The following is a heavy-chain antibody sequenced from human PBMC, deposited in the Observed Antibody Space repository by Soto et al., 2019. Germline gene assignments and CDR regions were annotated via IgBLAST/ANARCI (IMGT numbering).Heavy chain of an antibody. CDR3: ARVRDSSSTRSYREDAAFDI. J-gene: IGHJ3*02. CDR2: IYYSGST. V-gene: IGHV4-59*01. D-gene: IGHD2-2*02. Sequence: PWETLSLTCTVSGGSISSYYWSWIRQPPGKGLEWIGYIYYSGSTNYNPSLKSRVTISVDTSKNQFSLKRSSVTAPDTAVYYCARVRDSSSTRSYREDAAFDIWGQGKMVTV. CDR1: GGSISSYY.